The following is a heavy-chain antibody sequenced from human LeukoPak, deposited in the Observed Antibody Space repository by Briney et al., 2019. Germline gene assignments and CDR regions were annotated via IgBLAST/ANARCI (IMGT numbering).Heavy chain of an antibody. Sequence: PGGSLRLSCAASGFTFSSYGMHWVRQAPGKGLEGVAFIRYDGSNKYYADSVKGRFTISRDNSKNTLYLQMNSLRAEDTAVYYCAKDRDIVVVPAAITDWGQGTLVTVSS. V-gene: IGHV3-30*02. D-gene: IGHD2-2*02. CDR2: IRYDGSNK. J-gene: IGHJ4*02. CDR1: GFTFSSYG. CDR3: AKDRDIVVVPAAITD.